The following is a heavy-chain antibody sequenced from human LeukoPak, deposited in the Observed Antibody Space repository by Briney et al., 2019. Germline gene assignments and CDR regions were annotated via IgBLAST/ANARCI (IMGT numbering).Heavy chain of an antibody. D-gene: IGHD3-22*01. CDR3: ARSITMIVDDAFDI. CDR1: GFTVSSNY. Sequence: GGPLRLSCAASGFTVSSNYMSWVRQAPGKGLEWVSVIYSGGSTYYADSVKGRFTISRDNSKNTLYLQMNSLRAEDTAVYYCARSITMIVDDAFDIWGQGTMVTVSS. V-gene: IGHV3-53*01. CDR2: IYSGGST. J-gene: IGHJ3*02.